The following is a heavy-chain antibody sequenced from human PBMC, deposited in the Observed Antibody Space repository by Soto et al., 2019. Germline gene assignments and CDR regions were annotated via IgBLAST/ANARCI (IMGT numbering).Heavy chain of an antibody. CDR1: GYAFTSYD. V-gene: IGHV1-8*01. CDR2: MNPNSGNT. CDR3: EREGVRGMDV. Sequence: QVQLVQSGAEVKKPGASVKVSCKASGYAFTSYDINWVRQATGQGLEWMGWMNPNSGNTGYAQKFQGRVNMTRTTYVSPAYMELSRLRSEDTAVYYCEREGVRGMDVWGQGTTVTVSS. J-gene: IGHJ6*02. D-gene: IGHD3-16*01.